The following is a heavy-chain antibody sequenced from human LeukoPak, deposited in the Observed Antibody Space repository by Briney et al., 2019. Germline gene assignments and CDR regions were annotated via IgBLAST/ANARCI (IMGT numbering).Heavy chain of an antibody. D-gene: IGHD6-19*01. CDR1: GYTFTSYD. J-gene: IGHJ4*02. CDR3: ARGVQWLVPDY. V-gene: IGHV1-8*01. CDR2: MNPNSGNT. Sequence: ASVKVSCKASGYTFTSYDINWVRQATGRGLEWMGWMNPNSGNTGYAQKFQGRVTMTRDTSISTAYMELSSLRSEDTAVYYCARGVQWLVPDYWGQGTLVTVSS.